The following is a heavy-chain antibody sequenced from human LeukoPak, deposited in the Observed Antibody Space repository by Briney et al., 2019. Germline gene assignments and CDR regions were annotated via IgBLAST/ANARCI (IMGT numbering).Heavy chain of an antibody. CDR3: ASLGGGSTVTTYLNY. V-gene: IGHV1-18*01. Sequence: ASVKVSCKASGYTFTSYDISWVRQAPGQGLEWMGWISAYNGNTNYAQKFQGRVTITADESTSTAYMELSSLRSEDTAVYYCASLGGGSTVTTYLNYWGQGTLVTVSS. CDR1: GYTFTSYD. CDR2: ISAYNGNT. D-gene: IGHD4-17*01. J-gene: IGHJ4*02.